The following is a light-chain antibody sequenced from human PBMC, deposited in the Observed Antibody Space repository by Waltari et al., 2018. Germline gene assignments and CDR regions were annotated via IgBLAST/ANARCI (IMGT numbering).Light chain of an antibody. CDR1: QSVSRA. J-gene: IGKJ1*01. V-gene: IGKV3-20*01. Sequence: EIVLTQSPGTLSLSPGERATLSCRASQSVSRALAWYQQKPGQAPRLLIYAASSRATGIPDRFSGSGSGTDFSLTISRLEPEDFAVYHCQHYVRLPVTFGQGTKVEIK. CDR3: QHYVRLPVT. CDR2: AAS.